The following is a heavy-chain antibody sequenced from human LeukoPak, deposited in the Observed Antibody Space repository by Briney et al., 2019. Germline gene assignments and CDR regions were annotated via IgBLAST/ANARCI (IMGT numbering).Heavy chain of an antibody. Sequence: ASVKVSCKASGYTFTSYYIHWVRQAPGQGLEWMGIINPNGGSTSYAQKFQGRVTMTRDTSTSTVYMELSSLRSEDTAVYYCARFVGGEINWFDPWGQGTLVTVSS. D-gene: IGHD2-21*01. V-gene: IGHV1-46*01. J-gene: IGHJ5*02. CDR3: ARFVGGEINWFDP. CDR1: GYTFTSYY. CDR2: INPNGGST.